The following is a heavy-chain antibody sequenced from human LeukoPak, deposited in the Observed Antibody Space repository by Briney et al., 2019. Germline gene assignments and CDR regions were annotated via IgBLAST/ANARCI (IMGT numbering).Heavy chain of an antibody. D-gene: IGHD2-21*02. CDR1: GFTFSSYG. CDR3: ARTATDAFDI. J-gene: IGHJ3*02. CDR2: ISYDGSSE. Sequence: GGSLRLSCAASGFTFSSYGMHWVRPAPGKGLQWVAVISYDGSSEYYADSVKGRFIISRDNSKNTLYLQVNSLRAEDTAVYYCARTATDAFDIWGQGTVVTVSS. V-gene: IGHV3-30*03.